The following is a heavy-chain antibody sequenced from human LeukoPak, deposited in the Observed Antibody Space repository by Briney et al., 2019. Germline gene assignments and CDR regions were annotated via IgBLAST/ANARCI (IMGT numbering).Heavy chain of an antibody. D-gene: IGHD6-13*01. CDR3: ATSAGSSSSWEFDY. J-gene: IGHJ4*02. CDR1: GNRFTSYW. Sequence: GESLKISCKGSGNRFTSYWIGWVRQMPGKGLEWMGIIYFGDSHTRYSPSFQGQVTISADKSISTAYPQWSSLKASGTAIYYCATSAGSSSSWEFDYWGQGTLVTVSS. CDR2: IYFGDSHT. V-gene: IGHV5-51*01.